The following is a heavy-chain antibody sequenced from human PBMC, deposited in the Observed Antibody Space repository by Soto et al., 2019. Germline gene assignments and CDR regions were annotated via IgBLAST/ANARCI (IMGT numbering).Heavy chain of an antibody. Sequence: SQTLSLTCATSGDSVSSNSATWNWIRQSPSRGLEWLGRTYYRSKWYNDYAVSVKSRITINPDTSKNQFSLQLNSVTPEDTAVYYCARGVPIAAAARDYYGMDVWGQGTTVTVSS. CDR1: GDSVSSNSAT. CDR2: TYYRSKWYN. V-gene: IGHV6-1*01. CDR3: ARGVPIAAAARDYYGMDV. D-gene: IGHD6-13*01. J-gene: IGHJ6*02.